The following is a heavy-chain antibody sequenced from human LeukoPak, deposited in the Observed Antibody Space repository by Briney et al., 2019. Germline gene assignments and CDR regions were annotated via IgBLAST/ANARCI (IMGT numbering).Heavy chain of an antibody. CDR2: ISSSGSTI. CDR3: ARDGGTAARPGDYYYYYGMDV. CDR1: GFTFSDYY. V-gene: IGHV3-11*01. J-gene: IGHJ6*02. D-gene: IGHD6-6*01. Sequence: GGSLRLSCAASGFTFSDYYMSWIRQAPGKGLEWVSYISSSGSTIYYADSVKGRFTISRDNAKNSLYLQMNSLRAEDTAVYYCARDGGTAARPGDYYYYYGMDVWGQGTTVTVSS.